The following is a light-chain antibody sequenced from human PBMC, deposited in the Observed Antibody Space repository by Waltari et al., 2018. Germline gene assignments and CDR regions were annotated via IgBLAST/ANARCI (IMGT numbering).Light chain of an antibody. CDR2: AAS. V-gene: IGKV1-27*01. J-gene: IGKJ1*01. CDR1: QGMSNC. CDR3: QKYNSAPVT. Sequence: DIQMTQPPPSLSASVGDSVTITCRTWQGMSNCVAWYQQKPGKVPKLLIYAASTLQSGVPSLFSGSGSGTDFTITISSLQPEDVATYCCQKYNSAPVTFGQGTKVEIK.